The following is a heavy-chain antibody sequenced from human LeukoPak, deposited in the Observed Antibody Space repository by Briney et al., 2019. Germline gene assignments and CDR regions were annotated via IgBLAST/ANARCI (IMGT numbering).Heavy chain of an antibody. J-gene: IGHJ4*02. D-gene: IGHD2-8*02. CDR1: GDSMNRGSYF. V-gene: IGHV4-39*01. Sequence: SETLSLTCTVSGDSMNRGSYFWGWIRQPPGKGLEWIGGIHYSGVTYYNPSLKSRVTTSKDTSKSQFSLKLPSVTAADTAVYYCARLLGHAYWGQGILVAVSS. CDR3: ARLLGHAY. CDR2: IHYSGVT.